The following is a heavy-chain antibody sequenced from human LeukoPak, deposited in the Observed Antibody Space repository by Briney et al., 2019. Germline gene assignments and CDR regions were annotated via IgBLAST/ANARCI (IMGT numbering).Heavy chain of an antibody. CDR1: NYTFISYG. Sequence: ASVKVSCKTSNYTFISYGMSWVRQAPGQGLEWMGWISAFNGNTNYAQKFQGRVTMTRNTSISTAYMELSSLRSEDTAVYYCAIRTRDYYGSHPLDYWGQGTLVTVSS. V-gene: IGHV1-18*01. CDR2: ISAFNGNT. D-gene: IGHD3-10*01. CDR3: AIRTRDYYGSHPLDY. J-gene: IGHJ4*02.